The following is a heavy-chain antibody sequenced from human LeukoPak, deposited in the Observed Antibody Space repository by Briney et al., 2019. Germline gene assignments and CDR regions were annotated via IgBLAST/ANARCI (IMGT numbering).Heavy chain of an antibody. V-gene: IGHV1-2*02. CDR2: INPNRGGT. Sequence: GASVKVSCKASGYSFNDYYIHWARQAPGQGLEWMGWINPNRGGTSYAQKFQGRVTMTRDTSTSTVYMELSSLRSEDTAVYYCARDGLCGSGSDDAFDIWGQGTMVTVSS. CDR1: GYSFNDYY. CDR3: ARDGLCGSGSDDAFDI. J-gene: IGHJ3*02. D-gene: IGHD3-10*01.